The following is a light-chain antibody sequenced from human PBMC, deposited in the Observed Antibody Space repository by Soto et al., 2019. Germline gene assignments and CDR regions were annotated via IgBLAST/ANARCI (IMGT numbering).Light chain of an antibody. CDR1: SSNIGSNY. CDR3: ATWDDSPSNYV. CDR2: RNN. V-gene: IGLV1-47*01. Sequence: QSALTQPPSASGTPGQRVTISCSGSSSNIGSNYVYWYQHLTGTAPKLLIYRNNQRPSGVPDRFSGSKSGTSASLAISGLRSEDEADYYCATWDDSPSNYVFASGTKVTVL. J-gene: IGLJ1*01.